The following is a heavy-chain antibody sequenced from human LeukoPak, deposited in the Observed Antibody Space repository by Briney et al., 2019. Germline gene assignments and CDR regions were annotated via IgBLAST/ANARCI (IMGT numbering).Heavy chain of an antibody. CDR2: INSDGSST. Sequence: GGSLRLSCAASGFTFSSYSMHWVRQAPGKGLVWVSRINSDGSSTNYTDSVKGRITISRDNAKNTLYLQVKSLRAEDTAVYYCARGPSGWGSLDSWGQGTLVTVSS. CDR3: ARGPSGWGSLDS. D-gene: IGHD7-27*01. CDR1: GFTFSSYS. J-gene: IGHJ4*02. V-gene: IGHV3-74*01.